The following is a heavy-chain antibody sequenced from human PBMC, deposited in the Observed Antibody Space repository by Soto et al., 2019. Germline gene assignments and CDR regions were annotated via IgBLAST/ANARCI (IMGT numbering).Heavy chain of an antibody. D-gene: IGHD2-2*02. Sequence: GASVKVSCKASGYTFTSYGIGWVRQAPGQGLEWMGWISAYNGNTNYAQKLQGRVTMTTDTSTSTAYMELRSLRSDDTAVYYCARDIVVVPAAIIRWFDPWGQGTLVTVSS. V-gene: IGHV1-18*01. CDR3: ARDIVVVPAAIIRWFDP. J-gene: IGHJ5*02. CDR2: ISAYNGNT. CDR1: GYTFTSYG.